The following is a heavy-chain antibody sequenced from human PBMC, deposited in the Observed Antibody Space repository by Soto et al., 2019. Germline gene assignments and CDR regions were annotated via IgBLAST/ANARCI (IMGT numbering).Heavy chain of an antibody. CDR3: ARDSATVTASDI. Sequence: ASVKVSCKASGGTFSSYAINWVRQATGQGLEWMGWMNTNSGNTGYAQKFQGRVTMTSNTSISTAYMELSSLRSEDTAVYHCARDSATVTASDIWGQGTMVTVS. J-gene: IGHJ3*02. CDR2: MNTNSGNT. V-gene: IGHV1-8*02. D-gene: IGHD5-12*01. CDR1: GGTFSSYA.